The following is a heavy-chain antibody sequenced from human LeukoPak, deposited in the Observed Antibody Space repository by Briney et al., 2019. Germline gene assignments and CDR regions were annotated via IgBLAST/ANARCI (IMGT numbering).Heavy chain of an antibody. V-gene: IGHV4-34*01. CDR3: AKSLYGSGSYYNWFDP. CDR2: INHRGST. Sequence: KTSETLSLTCTVSGGSISSYYWSWIRQSPGKGLEWIGEINHRGSTNYNPSLKRRVTISLDTSKNQFSLKLSSVTAADTAVYYCAKSLYGSGSYYNWFDPRGQGTLVTVSS. J-gene: IGHJ5*02. CDR1: GGSISSYY. D-gene: IGHD3-10*01.